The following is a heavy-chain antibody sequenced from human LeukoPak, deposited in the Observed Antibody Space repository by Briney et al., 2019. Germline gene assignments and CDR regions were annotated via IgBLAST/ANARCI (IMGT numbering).Heavy chain of an antibody. Sequence: PSETLSLTCAVYGGSFSGYYWSWIRQPPGKGLEWIGEINHSGSTNYNPSLKSRVTISVDTSKNQFSLKLSSVTAADTAVYYCASTYSSSWYYYYGMDVWGQGTTATVS. D-gene: IGHD6-13*01. CDR2: INHSGST. CDR3: ASTYSSSWYYYYGMDV. J-gene: IGHJ6*02. CDR1: GGSFSGYY. V-gene: IGHV4-34*01.